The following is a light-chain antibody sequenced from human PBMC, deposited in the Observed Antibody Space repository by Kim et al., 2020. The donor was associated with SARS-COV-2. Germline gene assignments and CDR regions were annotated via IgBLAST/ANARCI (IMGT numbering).Light chain of an antibody. CDR1: QSVSSN. Sequence: EIVMTQSPATLSVSPGERATLSCRASQSVSSNLAWYQQKPGQAPRLLIYGASTRATGIPARFSGSGSGTEFTLTISSLQSEDFAVYYCQQYNNLPPRTLGGGTKVDIK. CDR3: QQYNNLPPRT. J-gene: IGKJ4*01. CDR2: GAS. V-gene: IGKV3-15*01.